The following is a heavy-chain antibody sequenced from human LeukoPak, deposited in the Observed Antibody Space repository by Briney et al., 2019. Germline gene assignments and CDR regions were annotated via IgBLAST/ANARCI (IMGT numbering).Heavy chain of an antibody. CDR2: INPNSGGT. J-gene: IGHJ4*02. CDR3: ASSAHSIAAAGIFDY. V-gene: IGHV1-2*06. D-gene: IGHD6-13*01. CDR1: GYTFTGYY. Sequence: ASVTVSCKASGYTFTGYYMHWVRQAPGQGLEWMGRINPNSGGTNYAQKFQGRVTMTRDTSISTAYMELSRLRSDDTAVYYCASSAHSIAAAGIFDYWGQGTLVTVSS.